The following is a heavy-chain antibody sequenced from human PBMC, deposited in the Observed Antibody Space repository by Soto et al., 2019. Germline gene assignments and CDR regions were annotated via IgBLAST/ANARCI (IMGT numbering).Heavy chain of an antibody. V-gene: IGHV5-51*01. J-gene: IGHJ6*02. Sequence: GESLKISCKGSGYSFTSYWIGWVRQMPGKGLEWMGIIYPGDSDTRYSPSFQGQVTISADKSISTAYLQWSSLKASHTAMYYCARQAYDFWSGYYENGMDVWGQGTTVT. D-gene: IGHD3-3*01. CDR2: IYPGDSDT. CDR1: GYSFTSYW. CDR3: ARQAYDFWSGYYENGMDV.